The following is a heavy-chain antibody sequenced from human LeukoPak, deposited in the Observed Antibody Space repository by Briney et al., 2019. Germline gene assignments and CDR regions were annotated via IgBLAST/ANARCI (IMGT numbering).Heavy chain of an antibody. CDR3: ARGAGSYYHDPLDY. J-gene: IGHJ4*02. D-gene: IGHD3-10*01. CDR1: GGTFSSYA. Sequence: SVKVSCKASGGTFSSYAISWVRQAPGQGLEWMGRIIPILGIANYAQKFQGRVTITADKSTSTAYMELSSLRSEDTAVYYCARGAGSYYHDPLDYWGQGTLVTASS. CDR2: IIPILGIA. V-gene: IGHV1-69*04.